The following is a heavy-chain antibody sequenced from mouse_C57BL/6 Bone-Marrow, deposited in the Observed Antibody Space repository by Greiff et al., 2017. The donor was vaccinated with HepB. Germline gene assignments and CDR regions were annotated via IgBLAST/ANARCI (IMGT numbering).Heavy chain of an antibody. CDR3: VRQGGSNGGKAWFAY. V-gene: IGHV10-1*01. J-gene: IGHJ3*01. D-gene: IGHD2-5*01. Sequence: EVQRVESGGGLVQPKGSLKLSCAASGFSFNTYAMNWVRQAPGKGLEWVARIRSKSNNYATYYADSVKDRFTISRDDSESMLYLQMNNLKAEDTAVYYCVRQGGSNGGKAWFAYWGQGTLVTVSA. CDR2: IRSKSNNYAT. CDR1: GFSFNTYA.